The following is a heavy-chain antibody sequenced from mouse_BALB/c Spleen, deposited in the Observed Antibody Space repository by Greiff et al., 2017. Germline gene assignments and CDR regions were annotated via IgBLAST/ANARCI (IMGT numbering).Heavy chain of an antibody. V-gene: IGHV1-15*01. D-gene: IGHD2-1*01. CDR3: TRRRGNYGAMDY. J-gene: IGHJ4*01. CDR1: GYTFTDYE. Sequence: LVESGAELVRPGASVTLSCKASGYTFTDYEMHWVKQTPVHGLEWIGAIDPETGGTAYNQKFKGKATLTADKSSSTAYMELRSLTSEDSAVYYCTRRRGNYGAMDYWGQGTSVTVSS. CDR2: IDPETGGT.